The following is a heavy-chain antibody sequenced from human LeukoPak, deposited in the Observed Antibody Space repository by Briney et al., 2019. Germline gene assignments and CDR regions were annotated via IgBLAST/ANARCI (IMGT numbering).Heavy chain of an antibody. V-gene: IGHV3-30*03. Sequence: GGSLRLSCVVSGFTFSSYGFHWVRQAPGKGLEWVAGISYDGSNEFYADSVKGRFTISRDNPKNTVYLQMNSLRAEDTAVYYCARRYSNSFDYWGQGTLVTVSS. D-gene: IGHD4-11*01. CDR1: GFTFSSYG. CDR3: ARRYSNSFDY. J-gene: IGHJ4*02. CDR2: ISYDGSNE.